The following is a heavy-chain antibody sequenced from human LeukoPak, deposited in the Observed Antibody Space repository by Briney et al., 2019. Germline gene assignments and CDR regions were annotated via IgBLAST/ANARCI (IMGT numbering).Heavy chain of an antibody. Sequence: GESLKISRKGSGYSFTSYWVGWVRQMPGKGLEWMGIIYPGDSDARYSPSFQGQVTISVDKSISTAYLQWSSLKASDTAMYYCARVEEQWLRSFAFDIWGQGTMVTVSS. D-gene: IGHD6-19*01. V-gene: IGHV5-51*01. CDR3: ARVEEQWLRSFAFDI. J-gene: IGHJ3*02. CDR2: IYPGDSDA. CDR1: GYSFTSYW.